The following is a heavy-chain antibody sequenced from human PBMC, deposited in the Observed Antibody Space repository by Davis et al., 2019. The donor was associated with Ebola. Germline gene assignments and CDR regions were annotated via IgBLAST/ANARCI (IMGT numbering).Heavy chain of an antibody. V-gene: IGHV4-34*01. J-gene: IGHJ5*02. D-gene: IGHD2-2*01. CDR1: GGAFSGYY. CDR2: INHSGST. Sequence: MPSETLSLTCAVYGGAFSGYYWSWIRQPPGKGLEWIGEINHSGSTNYNPSLKSRVTISVDTSKNQFSLKLSSVTAADTAVYYCARGQYCSSTSCYLWFDPWGQGTLVTVSS. CDR3: ARGQYCSSTSCYLWFDP.